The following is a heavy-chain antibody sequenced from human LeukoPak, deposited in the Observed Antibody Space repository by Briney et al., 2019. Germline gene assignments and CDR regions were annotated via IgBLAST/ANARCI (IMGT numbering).Heavy chain of an antibody. CDR2: MSPNSGKT. V-gene: IGHV1-8*01. CDR3: ARDRFRGTAVVVPAAIDY. Sequence: ASVKFSCKTSGYSFTNYDINWVRQATGQGLEWMGWMSPNSGKTGYAQKFQGRVTMTKNTSMSTAYMELRSLRSDDTAVYYCARDRFRGTAVVVPAAIDYWGQGTLVTVSS. J-gene: IGHJ4*02. CDR1: GYSFTNYD. D-gene: IGHD2-2*02.